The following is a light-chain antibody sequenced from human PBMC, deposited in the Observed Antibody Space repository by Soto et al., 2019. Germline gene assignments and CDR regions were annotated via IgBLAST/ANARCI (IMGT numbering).Light chain of an antibody. CDR3: AAWDDSLNAVV. Sequence: QSVLTQPPSASGTPGQRGTISCSGSSSNIGNNNVNWYQQLPGTTPKLLIYSNNQRPSGVPDRFSGSKSGTSASLAISGLQSEDEADYYCAAWDDSLNAVVFGGGTKVTVL. V-gene: IGLV1-44*01. J-gene: IGLJ3*02. CDR1: SSNIGNNN. CDR2: SNN.